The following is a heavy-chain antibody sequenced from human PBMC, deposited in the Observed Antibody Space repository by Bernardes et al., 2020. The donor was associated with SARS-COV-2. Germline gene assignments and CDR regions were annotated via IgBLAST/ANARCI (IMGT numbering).Heavy chain of an antibody. CDR3: VNSFSQAVTGTFT. V-gene: IGHV3-64D*06. CDR1: GFTFSSPA. CDR2: ISSDGSNT. D-gene: IGHD6-19*01. J-gene: IGHJ4*02. Sequence: GWSLRLSCSASGFTFSSPAMHSVRQAPGKGPVYVSGISSDGSNTYYVDSVKGRFTISRDNSKNTLYLEMSSLKVEDTAVYYCVNSFSQAVTGTFTWGQGTLVTVSS.